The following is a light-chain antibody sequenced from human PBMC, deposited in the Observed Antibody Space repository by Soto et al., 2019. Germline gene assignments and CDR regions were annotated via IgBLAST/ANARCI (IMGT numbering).Light chain of an antibody. Sequence: DFQLTQSPSTLSASVGDRVTITCRASRSLSGWLAWYQQKPGKAPKLLIYVVSTLETGVPSRFSGSGSGTEFTLTINSLQPDDSATYYCQQYFGAWTFGQGTKVEI. CDR3: QQYFGAWT. V-gene: IGKV1-5*03. J-gene: IGKJ1*01. CDR1: RSLSGW. CDR2: VVS.